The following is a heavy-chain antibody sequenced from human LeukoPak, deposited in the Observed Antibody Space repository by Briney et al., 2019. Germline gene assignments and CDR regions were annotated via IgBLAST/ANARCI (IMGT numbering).Heavy chain of an antibody. V-gene: IGHV4-34*01. Sequence: SETLSLTCAVYGGSFRGYYWSWIRQPPGKGLEWIGSIYYSGSTYYNPSLKSRVTISVDTSKNQFSLKLSSVTAADTAVYYCARHLNWFDPWGQGTLVTVSS. CDR1: GGSFRGYY. J-gene: IGHJ5*02. CDR2: IYYSGST. CDR3: ARHLNWFDP.